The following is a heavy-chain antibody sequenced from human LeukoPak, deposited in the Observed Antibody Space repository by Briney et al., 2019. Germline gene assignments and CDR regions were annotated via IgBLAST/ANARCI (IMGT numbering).Heavy chain of an antibody. J-gene: IGHJ4*02. CDR1: GFTFSSYG. V-gene: IGHV3-30*02. D-gene: IGHD2-2*01. CDR3: ANGGPAAPYFDY. Sequence: PGGSLRVSCAASGFTFSSYGMHWVRQAPGKGLEWVAFIRYDGSNKYYADSVKGRFTISRDNSKNTLYLQMNSLRAEDTAVYYCANGGPAAPYFDYWGQGTLVTVSS. CDR2: IRYDGSNK.